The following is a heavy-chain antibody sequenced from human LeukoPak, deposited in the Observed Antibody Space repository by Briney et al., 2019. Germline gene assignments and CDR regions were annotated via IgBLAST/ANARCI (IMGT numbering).Heavy chain of an antibody. J-gene: IGHJ6*03. V-gene: IGHV4-59*01. D-gene: IGHD3-3*01. CDR3: ARGLLYDFWSGYYYYYYYMDV. CDR1: GGSISSYY. CDR2: IYYSGST. Sequence: PSETLCLTCTVSGGSISSYYWSWVRQPPGKGLEWIGYIYYSGSTNYNPSLKSRVTISVDTSKNQFSLKLSSVTAADTAVYYCARGLLYDFWSGYYYYYYYMDVWGIGTTVTVSS.